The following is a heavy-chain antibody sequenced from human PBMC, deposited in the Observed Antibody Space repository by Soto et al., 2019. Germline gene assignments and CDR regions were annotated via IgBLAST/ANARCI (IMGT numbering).Heavy chain of an antibody. Sequence: SQTLSLTCAISGDSVSSNSAAWNWIRQSPSRGLEWLGRTYYRSKWYNDYAVSVKSRITINPDTSKNQFSLQLNSVTPEDTAVYYCAFSVAVASTIYYYYGMDVWGQGTTVTVYS. CDR1: GDSVSSNSAA. D-gene: IGHD6-19*01. CDR3: AFSVAVASTIYYYYGMDV. V-gene: IGHV6-1*01. CDR2: TYYRSKWYN. J-gene: IGHJ6*02.